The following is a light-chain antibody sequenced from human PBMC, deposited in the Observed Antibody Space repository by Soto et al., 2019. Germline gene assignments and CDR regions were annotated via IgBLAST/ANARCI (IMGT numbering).Light chain of an antibody. CDR3: SSYTSSYTYV. CDR1: SSDVGGYNF. Sequence: QSALTQPASVSGSPGQSVTISCAGTSSDVGGYNFVSWCQQHPGKAPQLMIYDVSSRPSGVSNRFSGSKSGNTASLTISGLQAEDEADYYCSSYTSSYTYVFGTGTKLTVL. V-gene: IGLV2-14*03. J-gene: IGLJ1*01. CDR2: DVS.